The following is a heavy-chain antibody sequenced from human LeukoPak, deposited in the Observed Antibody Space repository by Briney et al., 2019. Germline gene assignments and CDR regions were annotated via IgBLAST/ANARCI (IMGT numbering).Heavy chain of an antibody. CDR2: IYYSGST. CDR3: ARDNPNYDSSGYYPRDAFDI. V-gene: IGHV4-59*01. CDR1: GGSISSYY. Sequence: PSETLSLTCTVSGGSISSYYWSWIRQPPGKGLGWIGYIYYSGSTNYNPSLKSRVTISVDTSKNQFSLKLSSVTAADTAVYYCARDNPNYDSSGYYPRDAFDIWGQGTMVTVSS. J-gene: IGHJ3*02. D-gene: IGHD3-22*01.